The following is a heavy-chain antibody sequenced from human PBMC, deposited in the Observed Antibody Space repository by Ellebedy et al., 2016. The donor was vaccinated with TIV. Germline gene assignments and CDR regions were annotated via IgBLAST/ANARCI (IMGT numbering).Heavy chain of an antibody. Sequence: GESLKISCAASGFTFNSFWMNWVRQAPGKGLEWVANIKQDGSETYYVDSAKGRFTISRDNAQSSLYLQMNNLRVEDTAVYYCARTGAVAAPHPLGDWYFGLWGRGTLVTVSS. CDR1: GFTFNSFW. CDR3: ARTGAVAAPHPLGDWYFGL. V-gene: IGHV3-7*01. CDR2: IKQDGSET. D-gene: IGHD6-19*01. J-gene: IGHJ2*01.